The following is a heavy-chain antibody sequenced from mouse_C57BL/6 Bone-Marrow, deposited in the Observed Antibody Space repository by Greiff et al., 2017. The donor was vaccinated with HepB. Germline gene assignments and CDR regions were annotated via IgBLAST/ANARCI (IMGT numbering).Heavy chain of an antibody. CDR2: IDPSDSYT. CDR3: ARTVVARYWYFDV. Sequence: QVQLQQPGAELVMPGASVKLSCKASGYTFTSYWMHWVKQRPGQGLEWIGEIDPSDSYTNYNQKFKGKSTLTVDKSSRTAYMQLSSLTSEDSAVYYCARTVVARYWYFDVWGTGTTVTVSS. J-gene: IGHJ1*03. V-gene: IGHV1-69*01. CDR1: GYTFTSYW. D-gene: IGHD1-1*01.